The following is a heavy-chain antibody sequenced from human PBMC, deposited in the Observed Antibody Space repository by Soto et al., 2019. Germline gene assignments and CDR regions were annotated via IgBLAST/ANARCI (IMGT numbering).Heavy chain of an antibody. CDR3: ARGDGYNLAPPRRDFQH. D-gene: IGHD5-12*01. CDR2: IGTAGDT. V-gene: IGHV3-13*01. J-gene: IGHJ1*01. CDR1: GFTFSSYD. Sequence: GGSLRLSCAASGFTFSSYDMHWVRQATGKGLEWVSAIGTAGDTYYPGSVKGRFTISRENAKNSLYLQMNSLRAEDTAVYYCARGDGYNLAPPRRDFQHWGQGTLVTVSS.